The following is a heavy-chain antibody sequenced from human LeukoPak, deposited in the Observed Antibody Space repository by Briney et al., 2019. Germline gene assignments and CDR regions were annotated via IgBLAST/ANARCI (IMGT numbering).Heavy chain of an antibody. D-gene: IGHD2-15*01. Sequence: GGSLRLSCAAPGFTFSSYAMSWVRQAPGKGLEWVSAISASGGSTYYADSVKGRFTISRDNSKNTLYLQMNSLRAEDTAVYYCAKAVVVVAATFFDYWGQGTLVTVSS. CDR1: GFTFSSYA. CDR2: ISASGGST. V-gene: IGHV3-23*01. J-gene: IGHJ4*02. CDR3: AKAVVVVAATFFDY.